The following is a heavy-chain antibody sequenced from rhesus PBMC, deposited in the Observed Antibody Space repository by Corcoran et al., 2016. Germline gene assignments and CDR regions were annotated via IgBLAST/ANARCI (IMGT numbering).Heavy chain of an antibody. CDR2: IKGNSGST. CDR3: ARQPRYSNYEGGFDV. Sequence: QVQLQESGPGLVKPSETLSLTCAVSGGSFSSYWWRWIRQPPGKGLEWIGEIKGNSGSTNYNPSLKSRVTISKDASKNQFSLKLSSVTAADTAVYYCARQPRYSNYEGGFDVWGPGVLVTVSS. J-gene: IGHJ5-1*01. D-gene: IGHD4-23*01. V-gene: IGHV4-80*01. CDR1: GGSFSSYW.